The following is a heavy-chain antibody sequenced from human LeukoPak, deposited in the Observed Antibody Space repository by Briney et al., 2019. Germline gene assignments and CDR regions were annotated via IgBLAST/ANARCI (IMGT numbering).Heavy chain of an antibody. Sequence: PSETLSLTCTVSGGSISSYYWSWIRQPPGKGLEWIGYIYYSGSTNYNPSLKSRVTISVDTSKNQFSLKLSSVTAADTAVYYCARAVVPAAPYFDYWGQGTLVTVSS. J-gene: IGHJ4*02. V-gene: IGHV4-59*01. CDR1: GGSISSYY. CDR3: ARAVVPAAPYFDY. D-gene: IGHD2-2*01. CDR2: IYYSGST.